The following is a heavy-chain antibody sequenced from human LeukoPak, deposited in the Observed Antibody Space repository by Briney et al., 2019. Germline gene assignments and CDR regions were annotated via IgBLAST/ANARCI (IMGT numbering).Heavy chain of an antibody. CDR2: INSDGSST. D-gene: IGHD2-21*02. Sequence: GGSLRLSCLTSGFTLSTNAMSWVRQAPGKGLVWVSRINSDGSSTSYADSVKGRFTISRDNAKNTLYLQMNSLRAEDTAVYYCARERVVVTAIEDCYYGMDVWGQGTTVTVSS. CDR3: ARERVVVTAIEDCYYGMDV. CDR1: GFTLSTNA. V-gene: IGHV3-74*01. J-gene: IGHJ6*02.